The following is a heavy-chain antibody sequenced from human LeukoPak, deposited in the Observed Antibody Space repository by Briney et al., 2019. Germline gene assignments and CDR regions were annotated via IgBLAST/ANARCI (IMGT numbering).Heavy chain of an antibody. J-gene: IGHJ4*02. CDR3: ATYRQVLLPFES. D-gene: IGHD2-8*02. CDR1: GFTFSSYW. Sequence: GGSLRLSCAASGFTFSSYWMHWVRQAPGKGLVWVSSIFPSGGEIHYADSVRGRFTISRDNSKSTLSLQMNSLRAEDTAIYYCATYRQVLLPFESWGQGTLVTVSS. V-gene: IGHV3-23*01. CDR2: IFPSGGEI.